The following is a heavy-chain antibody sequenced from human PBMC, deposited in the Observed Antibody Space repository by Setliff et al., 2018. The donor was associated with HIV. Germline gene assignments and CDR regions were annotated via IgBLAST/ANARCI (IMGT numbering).Heavy chain of an antibody. CDR2: ISGYNGDT. Sequence: ASVKVSCKASGYTFISYGYSWVRQAPGQGLQWMGWISGYNGDTNYAQELQGRVTMTTDTSTSTAYMELRSLRSDDTAVYYCARDHGGATFYYYMDVWGKGTTVTVSS. CDR1: GYTFISYG. J-gene: IGHJ6*03. V-gene: IGHV1-18*01. D-gene: IGHD3-16*01. CDR3: ARDHGGATFYYYMDV.